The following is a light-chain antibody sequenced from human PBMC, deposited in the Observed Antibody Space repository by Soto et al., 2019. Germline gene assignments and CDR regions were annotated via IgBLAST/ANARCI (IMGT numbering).Light chain of an antibody. Sequence: EIVMTQSPGTLYVSPGERATLSCRASQSVSSNLAWYQQKPGQAPRLLTYGASTRATGIPTRFSGSGSGTEFTLTISSLQSEDFAVYYCQQYNKWPFTFGPGTKVDIK. J-gene: IGKJ3*01. CDR3: QQYNKWPFT. V-gene: IGKV3-15*01. CDR2: GAS. CDR1: QSVSSN.